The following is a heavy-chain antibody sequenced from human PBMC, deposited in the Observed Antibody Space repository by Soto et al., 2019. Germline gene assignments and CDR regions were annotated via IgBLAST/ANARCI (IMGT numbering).Heavy chain of an antibody. CDR2: IHHSGTT. D-gene: IGHD6-19*01. V-gene: IGHV4-4*02. Sequence: SQMMSLTSAVSSASIISLQRWSLVRQPPGKGLEWIGEIHHSGTTNNNPSLKSRVTMSVDKSKNQFSLNLISVTAADTAVYYCARSFGWYAIDQWGQGTLVTVSS. J-gene: IGHJ4*02. CDR3: ARSFGWYAIDQ. CDR1: SASIISLQR.